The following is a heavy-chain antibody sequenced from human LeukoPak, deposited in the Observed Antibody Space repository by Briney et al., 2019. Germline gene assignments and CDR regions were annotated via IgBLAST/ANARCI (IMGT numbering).Heavy chain of an antibody. CDR2: ISTNNGNT. CDR3: ARDRVVVAATCDY. Sequence: ASVKVSCKASGYTFTNYGISWVRQAPGQGLEWMGWISTNNGNTNYAQKLRGRVTMTTDASTSTAYMELRSLRSDDTAVYYCARDRVVVAATCDYWGQGTLVTVSS. CDR1: GYTFTNYG. J-gene: IGHJ4*02. V-gene: IGHV1-18*01. D-gene: IGHD2-15*01.